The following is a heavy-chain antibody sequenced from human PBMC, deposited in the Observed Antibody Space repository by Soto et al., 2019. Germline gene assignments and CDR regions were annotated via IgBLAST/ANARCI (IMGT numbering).Heavy chain of an antibody. CDR2: INHSGST. CDR1: PGSFSGYY. D-gene: IGHD3-10*01. V-gene: IGHV4-34*01. CDR3: ARGTGLLWFGELLYRLREGYLDY. J-gene: IGHJ4*02. Sequence: KPSETLSFPCAVYPGSFSGYYWSWIRQTPGKGLEWIGEINHSGSTHYNPSLKSRVTISVDTSKNQFSLKMSSVTAADTAVYYCARGTGLLWFGELLYRLREGYLDYWDQETLVTVCS.